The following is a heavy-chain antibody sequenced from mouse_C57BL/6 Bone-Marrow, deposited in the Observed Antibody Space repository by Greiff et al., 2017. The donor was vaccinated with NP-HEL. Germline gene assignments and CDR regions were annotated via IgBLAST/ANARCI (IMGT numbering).Heavy chain of an antibody. Sequence: QVQLKQSGPELVKPGASVKISCKASGYAFSSSWMNWVKQRPGKGLEWIGRIYPGDGDTNYNGKFKGKATLTADKSSSTAYMQLSSLTSEDSAVYFCAVDYDDGYYFDYWGQGTTLTVSS. V-gene: IGHV1-82*01. D-gene: IGHD2-4*01. CDR1: GYAFSSSW. J-gene: IGHJ2*01. CDR2: IYPGDGDT. CDR3: AVDYDDGYYFDY.